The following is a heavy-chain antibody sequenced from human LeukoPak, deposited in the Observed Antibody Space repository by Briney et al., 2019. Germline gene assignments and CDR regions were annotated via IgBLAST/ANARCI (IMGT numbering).Heavy chain of an antibody. CDR2: IYTSGST. V-gene: IGHV4-4*07. CDR1: GGPISSYY. J-gene: IGHJ6*03. CDR3: ARGDHAYYGSGSYYHGNYYYYMDV. D-gene: IGHD3-10*01. Sequence: SETLSLTCTVSGGPISSYYWSWIRQPAGKGLEWIGRIYTSGSTNYNPSLKSRVTMSVDTSKSQFSLKLSSVTAADTAVYYCARGDHAYYGSGSYYHGNYYYYMDVWGKGTTATISS.